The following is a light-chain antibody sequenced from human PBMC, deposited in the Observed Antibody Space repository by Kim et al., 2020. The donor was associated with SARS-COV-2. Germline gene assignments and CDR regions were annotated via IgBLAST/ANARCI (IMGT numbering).Light chain of an antibody. J-gene: IGLJ1*01. CDR2: TNN. CDR3: SAWDDSLNVYV. V-gene: IGLV1-44*01. Sequence: ELTQPPSASGTPGQRVTISCSGSSSNIGKNTVNWYQQLPGAAPKLLIYTNNQRTSGVPDRFSGSKSGTSASLAISGLQSEDEADYFCSAWDDSLNVYVFGPGTKVTVL. CDR1: SSNIGKNT.